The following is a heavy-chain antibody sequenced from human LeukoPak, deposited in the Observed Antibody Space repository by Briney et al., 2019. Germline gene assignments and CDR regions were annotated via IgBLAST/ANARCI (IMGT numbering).Heavy chain of an antibody. V-gene: IGHV4-38-2*02. CDR2: IYHSGST. J-gene: IGHJ5*02. CDR1: GYSINSGYY. CDR3: ARDQQLAPDWFDP. D-gene: IGHD6-13*01. Sequence: PSETLSLTCTVSGYSINSGYYWGWIRQPPGKGLEWIGSIYHSGSTYYNPSLKSRVTISVDTSKNQFSLKLSSVTAADTAVYYCARDQQLAPDWFDPWGQGTLVTVSS.